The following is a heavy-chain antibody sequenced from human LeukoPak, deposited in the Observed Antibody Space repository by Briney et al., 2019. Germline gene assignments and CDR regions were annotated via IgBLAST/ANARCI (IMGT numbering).Heavy chain of an antibody. Sequence: SETLSLTCTVSGGSISGYYWSWIRQPPGKGLECIAYIYYNGISNYNPSLKSRVIISVDSSKNQFSLKLTSVTAADTAVYYCASAEKTEGAFDIWGQGTMVTVSS. D-gene: IGHD1-1*01. CDR2: IYYNGIS. J-gene: IGHJ3*02. V-gene: IGHV4-59*01. CDR1: GGSISGYY. CDR3: ASAEKTEGAFDI.